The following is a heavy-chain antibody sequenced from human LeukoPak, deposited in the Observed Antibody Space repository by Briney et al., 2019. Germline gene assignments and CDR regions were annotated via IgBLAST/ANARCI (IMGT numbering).Heavy chain of an antibody. D-gene: IGHD1-26*01. CDR1: GFTFSTYA. CDR2: LSGSGGNT. CDR3: AREGADSGAFDI. J-gene: IGHJ3*02. V-gene: IGHV3-23*01. Sequence: GGSLRLSCAASGFTFSTYAMSWVRQAPGGGLEWVSSLSGSGGNTNYADSVKGRFTISRDNAKNSLYLQMNSLRAEDTAVYYCAREGADSGAFDIWGQGTMVTVSS.